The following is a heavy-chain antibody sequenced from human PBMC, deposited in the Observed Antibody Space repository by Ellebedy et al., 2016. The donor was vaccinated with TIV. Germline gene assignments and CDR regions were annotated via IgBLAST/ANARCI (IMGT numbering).Heavy chain of an antibody. Sequence: GESLKISCAASGFTFSASGMTWARQAPGQGLEWVSGISSGGITYYADSVRGRFTISRDNSKNTLYLQMNSLRAEDTATYYCVKGSGTMDVWGQGTTVTVSS. V-gene: IGHV3-23*01. CDR1: GFTFSASG. CDR2: ISSGGIT. CDR3: VKGSGTMDV. D-gene: IGHD1-1*01. J-gene: IGHJ6*02.